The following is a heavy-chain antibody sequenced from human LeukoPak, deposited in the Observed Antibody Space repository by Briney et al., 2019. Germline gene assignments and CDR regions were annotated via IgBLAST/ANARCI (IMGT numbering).Heavy chain of an antibody. V-gene: IGHV3-48*01. CDR2: ISSSSNTM. CDR1: GFTFSSYS. CDR3: ARVGIQLCVDY. D-gene: IGHD5-18*01. J-gene: IGHJ4*02. Sequence: GSLRLSCAASGFTFSSYSMNWVRQAPGKGLEWVSYISSSSNTMYYADSVKGRFTISRDNAKNSLYLQMNSLRAEDTAVYYCARVGIQLCVDYWGQGTLVTVSS.